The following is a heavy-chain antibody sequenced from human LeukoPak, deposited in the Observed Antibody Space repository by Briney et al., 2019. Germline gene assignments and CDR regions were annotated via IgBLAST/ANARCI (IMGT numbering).Heavy chain of an antibody. CDR2: ISYDGSNK. Sequence: GRSLRLSCAASGFTFSSYAMHWVRQAPGKGLEWVAVISYDGSNKYYADSVKGRFTISRDNSKNTLYLQMNSLRAEDTAVYYCAREGPAPEYFQHWGQGTLVTVSS. CDR1: GFTFSSYA. V-gene: IGHV3-30-3*01. CDR3: AREGPAPEYFQH. J-gene: IGHJ1*01.